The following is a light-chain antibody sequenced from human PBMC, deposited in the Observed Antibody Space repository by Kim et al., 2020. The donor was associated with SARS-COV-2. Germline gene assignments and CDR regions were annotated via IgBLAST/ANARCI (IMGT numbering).Light chain of an antibody. Sequence: SASIGDRVTITCQTNQGISKFLNWFHQTPGKAPKLLIFDASNLETGVSPRFSGSGSGTDFSFTISNLQPEDIGTYYCLQYDRLPCTFGQGTKLEI. CDR1: QGISKF. V-gene: IGKV1-33*01. J-gene: IGKJ2*02. CDR3: LQYDRLPCT. CDR2: DAS.